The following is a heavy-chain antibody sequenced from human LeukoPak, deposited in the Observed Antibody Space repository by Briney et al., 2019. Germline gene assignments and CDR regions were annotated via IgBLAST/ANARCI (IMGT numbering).Heavy chain of an antibody. CDR1: GGSISSSSYY. V-gene: IGHV4-39*01. Sequence: PSETLSLTCTVSGGSISSSSYYWGWIRQPPGKGLEWIGSIYYSGSTYHNPPLKSRVTISVDTSKNQFSLKLSSVTAADTAVYYCARHTTRTIFGVVITLGAFDIWGQGTMVTVSS. CDR2: IYYSGST. J-gene: IGHJ3*02. D-gene: IGHD3-3*01. CDR3: ARHTTRTIFGVVITLGAFDI.